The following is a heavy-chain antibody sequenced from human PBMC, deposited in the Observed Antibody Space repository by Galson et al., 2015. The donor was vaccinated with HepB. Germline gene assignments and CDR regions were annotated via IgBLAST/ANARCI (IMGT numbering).Heavy chain of an antibody. CDR3: AKGRYASRSHFDS. Sequence: SLRLSCAASGFTFSNYAMSWVRQARGKGLEWVSTISASGVDTKYAESVNGRFTISRDNANNTLSLQMTGPRDEDTALYFCAKGRYASRSHFDSWGQGALVTVSS. V-gene: IGHV3-23*01. D-gene: IGHD3-16*01. CDR2: ISASGVDT. J-gene: IGHJ4*02. CDR1: GFTFSNYA.